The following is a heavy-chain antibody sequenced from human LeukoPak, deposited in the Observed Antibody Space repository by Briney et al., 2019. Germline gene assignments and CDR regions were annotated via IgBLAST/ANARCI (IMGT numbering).Heavy chain of an antibody. V-gene: IGHV4-39*01. CDR2: IYYSGST. Sequence: SETLSLTCTVSGGSISSSSYYWGWIRQPPGKGLEWIGSIYYSGSTYYNPSLKSRVTISVDTSKNQFSLKLSSVTAADTAVYYCASSTQYYYYCYMDVWGKGTTVTVSS. CDR3: ASSTQYYYYCYMDV. D-gene: IGHD2-2*01. CDR1: GGSISSSSYY. J-gene: IGHJ6*03.